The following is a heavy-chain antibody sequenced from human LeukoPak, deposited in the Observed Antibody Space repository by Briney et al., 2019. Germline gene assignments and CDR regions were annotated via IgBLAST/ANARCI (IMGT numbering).Heavy chain of an antibody. J-gene: IGHJ4*02. D-gene: IGHD4-17*01. CDR1: GGSISSSSYY. CDR2: IYHSGST. V-gene: IGHV4-30-2*01. Sequence: SETLSLTCNVSGGSISSSSYYWAWIRQPPGKGLEWIGYIYHSGSTYYNPSLKSRVTISVDRSKNQFSLKLSSVTAADTAVYYCARGDYGEFDYWGQGTLVTVSS. CDR3: ARGDYGEFDY.